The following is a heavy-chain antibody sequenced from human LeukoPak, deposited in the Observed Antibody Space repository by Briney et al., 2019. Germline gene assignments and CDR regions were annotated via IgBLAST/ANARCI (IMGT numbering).Heavy chain of an antibody. V-gene: IGHV4-39*01. CDR1: GGSISSSSYY. D-gene: IGHD1-1*01. CDR2: IYYSGST. CDR3: ARALDYYYYGMDV. J-gene: IGHJ6*02. Sequence: SETLSLTCTVSGGSISSSSYYWGWLRQPPGKGLEWIGSIYYSGSTYYNPSLKSRVTISVDTSKNQFSLKLSSVTAADTAVYYCARALDYYYYGMDVWGQGTTVSVSS.